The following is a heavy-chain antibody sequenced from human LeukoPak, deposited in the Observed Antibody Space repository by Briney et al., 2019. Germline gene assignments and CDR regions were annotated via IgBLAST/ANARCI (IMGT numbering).Heavy chain of an antibody. V-gene: IGHV4-59*01. CDR2: IYYSGST. CDR1: GGSISSYY. D-gene: IGHD2-2*01. Sequence: PSETLSLTCTVSGGSISSYYWSWIRQPPGKGLEWIGYIYYSGSTNYNPSLKSRVTISVDTSKNQFSLKLSSVTAADTAVYYCAGDIVVVPAAMAYYYYGMDVWGQGTTVTVSS. J-gene: IGHJ6*02. CDR3: AGDIVVVPAAMAYYYYGMDV.